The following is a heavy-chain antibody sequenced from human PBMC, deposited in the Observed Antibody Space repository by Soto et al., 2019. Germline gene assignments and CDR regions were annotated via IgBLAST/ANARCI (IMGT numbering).Heavy chain of an antibody. CDR1: GFSFSTYC. CDR2: ISGNGGST. J-gene: IGHJ6*02. V-gene: IGHV3-23*01. Sequence: LXLSCAASGFSFSTYCMSWVRQAPRKGLEWVSTISGNGGSTYYADSVKGRFTISRDNSKNTLYLQMNSLRADDTAVYYCAKDILNGYRPHGLDVWGQGTTVTVSS. CDR3: AKDILNGYRPHGLDV. D-gene: IGHD3-9*01.